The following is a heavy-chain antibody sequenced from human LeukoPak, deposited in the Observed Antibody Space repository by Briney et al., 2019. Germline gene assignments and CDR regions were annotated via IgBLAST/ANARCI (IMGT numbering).Heavy chain of an antibody. CDR3: TRDRPSIATRPVFDY. J-gene: IGHJ4*02. V-gene: IGHV4-34*01. CDR1: GGSFSGYY. CDR2: INHSGST. Sequence: PSETLSLTCAVYGGSFSGYYWSWIRQPPGKGLEWIGEINHSGSTNYNPSVKSRVTISVDTSKNQFSLKLSSVTAADTAVYYCTRDRPSIATRPVFDYWGQGTPVTVSS. D-gene: IGHD6-6*01.